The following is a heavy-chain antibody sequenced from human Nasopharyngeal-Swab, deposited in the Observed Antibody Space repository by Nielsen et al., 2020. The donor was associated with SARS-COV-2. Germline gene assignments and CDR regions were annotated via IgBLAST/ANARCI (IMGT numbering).Heavy chain of an antibody. D-gene: IGHD3-22*01. CDR2: IYYSGST. CDR1: GGSISSSSYY. Sequence: SETLSLTCTVSGGSISSSSYYWGWIRQPPGKGLEWIGSIYYSGSTYYNPSLKSRVTISVDTSKNQFSLKLSSVTAADTAVYYCARHAEVSMMVVVITGYFDLWGRGTLVTVSS. J-gene: IGHJ2*01. CDR3: ARHAEVSMMVVVITGYFDL. V-gene: IGHV4-39*01.